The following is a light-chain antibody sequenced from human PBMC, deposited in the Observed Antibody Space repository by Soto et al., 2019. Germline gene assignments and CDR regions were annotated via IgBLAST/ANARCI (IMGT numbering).Light chain of an antibody. J-gene: IGKJ4*01. Sequence: EIVLTQSPATLSLSPGERATLSCRASQSVGGYLAWYQQKPGQAPRILIYDESSRATGIPARFSGSASGKDFTLTISSLEPEDFAVYYCQQRSSWLTFGGGTKVEIK. V-gene: IGKV3-11*01. CDR2: DES. CDR3: QQRSSWLT. CDR1: QSVGGY.